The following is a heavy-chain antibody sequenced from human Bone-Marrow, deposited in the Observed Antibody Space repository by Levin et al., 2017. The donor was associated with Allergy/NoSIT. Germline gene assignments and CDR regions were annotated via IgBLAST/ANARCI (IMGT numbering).Heavy chain of an antibody. Sequence: GESLKISCAASGFAFSSYSMHWVRQAPGKGPEYVSTISDNGATYYANSVKGRFIISRDTSRNTLFLQMGSLSSGDMAVYYCARGLGGSGYAVFDLWGQGTLVTVSS. J-gene: IGHJ4*02. D-gene: IGHD5-12*01. CDR3: ARGLGGSGYAVFDL. V-gene: IGHV3-64*01. CDR1: GFAFSSYS. CDR2: ISDNGAT.